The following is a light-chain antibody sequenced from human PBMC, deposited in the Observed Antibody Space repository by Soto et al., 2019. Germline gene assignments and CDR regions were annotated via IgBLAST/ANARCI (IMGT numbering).Light chain of an antibody. CDR2: GVS. V-gene: IGLV2-14*01. Sequence: QSVLTQPASVSGSPGQSITTSCIGTRSDIGSYNYVAWYQQFPGKTPKILIYGVSSRPSGVSSRFSGSKSGNTASLTISGLQAEDEADYYCISYTGSSTSYVFGSGTKVTVL. J-gene: IGLJ1*01. CDR1: RSDIGSYNY. CDR3: ISYTGSSTSYV.